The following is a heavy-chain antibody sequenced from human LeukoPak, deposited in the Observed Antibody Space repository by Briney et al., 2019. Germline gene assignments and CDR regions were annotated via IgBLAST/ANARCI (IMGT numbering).Heavy chain of an antibody. CDR3: ARDFQWLRAMDD. J-gene: IGHJ6*02. CDR1: GFTFSDYA. CDR2: MSYDGSNK. Sequence: GRSLRLSCAASGFTFSDYAMHWVRQAPGKGLEWVAVMSYDGSNKYYADSVKGRFTISRDNSKNTLYVQMNSLRVEDTAVYYCARDFQWLRAMDDWGQGTTVTVSS. V-gene: IGHV3-30*04. D-gene: IGHD6-19*01.